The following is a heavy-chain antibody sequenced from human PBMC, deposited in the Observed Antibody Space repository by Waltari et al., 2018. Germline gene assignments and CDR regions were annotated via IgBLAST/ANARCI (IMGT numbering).Heavy chain of an antibody. D-gene: IGHD6-13*01. CDR3: ARDEISAAGSLYYYYGLDV. CDR2: INPASVHT. J-gene: IGHJ6*02. Sequence: QVQLVQSGAEVMKPGASMKISCQTSGYSFSSYAIHWVRQAHGQRLEWVGWINPASVHTKDAQKFEGRVTITSDTAADTVYMELTSLTSEDTAVFYCARDEISAAGSLYYYYGLDVWGQGTPVTVS. CDR1: GYSFSSYA. V-gene: IGHV1-3*01.